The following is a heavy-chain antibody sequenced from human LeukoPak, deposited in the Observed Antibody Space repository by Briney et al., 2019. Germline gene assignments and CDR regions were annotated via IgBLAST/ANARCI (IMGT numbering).Heavy chain of an antibody. CDR1: GGTFSSYA. CDR3: ARDVGDYYDSSGYSIRPSPFDI. Sequence: ASVKVSCKASGGTFSSYAISWVRQAPGQGLEWMGGIIPIFGTANYAQKFQGRVTITADESTSTAYMELSSLGSEDTAVYYCARDVGDYYDSSGYSIRPSPFDIWGQGTMVTVSS. V-gene: IGHV1-69*13. J-gene: IGHJ3*02. CDR2: IIPIFGTA. D-gene: IGHD3-22*01.